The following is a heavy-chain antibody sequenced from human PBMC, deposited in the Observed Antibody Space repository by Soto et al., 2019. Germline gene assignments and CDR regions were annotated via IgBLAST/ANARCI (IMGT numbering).Heavy chain of an antibody. Sequence: EVQLVESGRGLVQPGRSLRLSCAASGFKFDDYAMHWVRQAPGKGLEWVSGISWNSGNMDYADSVKGRFTISRDNAQNSLYLQMNSLRLEDTAFYYCAKRQCSGGRCYHFDYWGQGILVTVSS. CDR3: AKRQCSGGRCYHFDY. CDR1: GFKFDDYA. J-gene: IGHJ4*02. CDR2: ISWNSGNM. D-gene: IGHD2-15*01. V-gene: IGHV3-9*01.